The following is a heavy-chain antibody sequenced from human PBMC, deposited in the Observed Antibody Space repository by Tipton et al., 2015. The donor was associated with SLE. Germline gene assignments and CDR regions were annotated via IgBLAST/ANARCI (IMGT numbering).Heavy chain of an antibody. D-gene: IGHD6-13*01. V-gene: IGHV4-34*01. Sequence: TLSLTCAVYGGSISSGGYYWSWIRQPPGKGLEWIGEINHSGSTNYNPSLKSRVTISVDTSKNHFSMKLSSVTAADTAVYYCARGVAAAGYYFDYWGQGTLVTVSS. CDR2: INHSGST. CDR1: GGSISSGGYY. J-gene: IGHJ4*02. CDR3: ARGVAAAGYYFDY.